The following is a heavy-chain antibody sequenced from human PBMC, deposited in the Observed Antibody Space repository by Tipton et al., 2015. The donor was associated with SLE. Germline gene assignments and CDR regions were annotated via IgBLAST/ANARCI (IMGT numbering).Heavy chain of an antibody. D-gene: IGHD3-10*01. CDR2: IYYSGST. CDR1: GGSISSYY. V-gene: IGHV4-59*12. Sequence: TLSLTCTVSGGSISSYYWSWIRQPPGKGLEWIGYIYYSGSTNYNPSLKSRVTISVDTSKNQFSLKLSSVTVADTAVYYCMVQGDPYYYYGMDVWGQGTTVTVSS. J-gene: IGHJ6*02. CDR3: MVQGDPYYYYGMDV.